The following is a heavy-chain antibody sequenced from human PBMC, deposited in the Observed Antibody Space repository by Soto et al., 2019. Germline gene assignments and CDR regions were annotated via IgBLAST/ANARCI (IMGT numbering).Heavy chain of an antibody. CDR2: INHTGGT. CDR3: ARDHGYCSGGSCYVFDS. D-gene: IGHD2-15*01. Sequence: SETLSLTCTVSGGSVSSGSYYWNWIRQPPGKGLEWIGEINHTGGTHYNPSLKSRVTMSVDTSKNQFSLKLYSVTAADTAVYYCARDHGYCSGGSCYVFDSWGQGTLVTVSS. J-gene: IGHJ4*02. CDR1: GGSVSSGSYY. V-gene: IGHV4-61*01.